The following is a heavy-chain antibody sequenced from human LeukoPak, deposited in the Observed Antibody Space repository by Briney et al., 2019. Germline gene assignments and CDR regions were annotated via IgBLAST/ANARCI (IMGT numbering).Heavy chain of an antibody. CDR3: AKGTLYPYGPFDS. Sequence: PGGSLRLSCAASGFTFSSYGMSWVRQAPGKGLEWVSGITGSGGSTNYADSVMGRFTISRDNSKNTLYLQMNSLRAEDTAVYYCAKGTLYPYGPFDSWGQGTLVTVSS. CDR1: GFTFSSYG. J-gene: IGHJ4*02. CDR2: ITGSGGST. V-gene: IGHV3-23*01. D-gene: IGHD2-8*01.